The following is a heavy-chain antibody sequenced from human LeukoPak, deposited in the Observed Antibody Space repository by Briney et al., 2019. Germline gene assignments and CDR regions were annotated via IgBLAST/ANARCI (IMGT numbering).Heavy chain of an antibody. V-gene: IGHV3-21*01. CDR1: GFTFGTYS. Sequence: GGSLRLSCAASGFTFGTYSMNWVRQAPGKGLEWVSSISSSSTSVYYAGSVKGRFTISRDNAKNSLCLQMNSLGADDTAVYYCARGIDSMTTVVNDFDYWGQGTLVTVSS. J-gene: IGHJ4*02. CDR2: ISSSSTSV. CDR3: ARGIDSMTTVVNDFDY. D-gene: IGHD4-17*01.